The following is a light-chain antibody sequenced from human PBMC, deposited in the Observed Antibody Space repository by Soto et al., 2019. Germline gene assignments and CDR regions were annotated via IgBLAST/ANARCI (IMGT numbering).Light chain of an antibody. Sequence: DIQMTQSPSSLSASVGDRVTITCRASQGIRNDLGWYQQKPGKAPKRLIYAASSLQSGVPSRFSGSGSGTEFTLTISSLQPEDFATYYCQHYRLYSPWTFGQGTKVEI. CDR1: QGIRND. J-gene: IGKJ1*01. V-gene: IGKV1-17*01. CDR2: AAS. CDR3: QHYRLYSPWT.